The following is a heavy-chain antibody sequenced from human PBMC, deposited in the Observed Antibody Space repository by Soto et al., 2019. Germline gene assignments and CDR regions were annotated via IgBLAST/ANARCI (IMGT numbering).Heavy chain of an antibody. CDR1: GFTFSSYA. J-gene: IGHJ4*02. V-gene: IGHV3-30-3*01. D-gene: IGHD5-12*01. Sequence: GGSLRLSCAASGFTFSSYAMHWVRQAPGKGLEWVAVISYDGSNKYYADSVKGRFTISRDNSKNTLYLQMNSLRAEDTAVYYCARESASLSSAYRMSLDYWGQGTLVTVSS. CDR3: ARESASLSSAYRMSLDY. CDR2: ISYDGSNK.